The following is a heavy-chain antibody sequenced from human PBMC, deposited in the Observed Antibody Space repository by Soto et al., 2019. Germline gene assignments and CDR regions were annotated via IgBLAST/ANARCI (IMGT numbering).Heavy chain of an antibody. CDR1: GYTFTSYG. Sequence: ASVKVSCKASGYTFTSYGISWVQQAPVQGLEWMGWISAYNGNTNYAQKLQGRVTMTTDTSTSTAYMELRSLRSDDTAVYYCARDNFRWYQGRRAFAYWGQGTLVTVSS. CDR2: ISAYNGNT. D-gene: IGHD2-15*01. CDR3: ARDNFRWYQGRRAFAY. V-gene: IGHV1-18*01. J-gene: IGHJ4*02.